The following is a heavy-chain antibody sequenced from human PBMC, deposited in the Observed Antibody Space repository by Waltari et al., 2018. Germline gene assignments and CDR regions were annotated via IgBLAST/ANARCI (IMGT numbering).Heavy chain of an antibody. J-gene: IGHJ5*02. V-gene: IGHV4-34*01. Sequence: QVQLQQWGAGLLKPSETLSLTCAVYGGSFSGYYWSWIRQPPGKGLEWIGEINHSGSTNYNPSLKSRVTISVDTSKNQFSLKLSSVTAADTAVYYCARGEAAAGNWFDPWGQGTLVTVSS. D-gene: IGHD6-13*01. CDR3: ARGEAAAGNWFDP. CDR2: INHSGST. CDR1: GGSFSGYY.